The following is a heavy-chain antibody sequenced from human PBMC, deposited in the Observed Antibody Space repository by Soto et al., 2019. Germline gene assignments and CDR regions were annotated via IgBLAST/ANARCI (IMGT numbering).Heavy chain of an antibody. CDR1: EFTFSTYA. D-gene: IGHD4-17*01. V-gene: IGHV3-30-3*01. Sequence: QVHLVEFGGGVVQPGRSLRLSCVASEFTFSTYAMHWVRQAPGKGLEWVALISYAGSKKYYADSVKGRFSISRDDCMNKLFLQMDSLRPEDTAIYSCARVSLYGDYGAGDYWGQGTLVTVAS. CDR2: ISYAGSKK. J-gene: IGHJ4*02. CDR3: ARVSLYGDYGAGDY.